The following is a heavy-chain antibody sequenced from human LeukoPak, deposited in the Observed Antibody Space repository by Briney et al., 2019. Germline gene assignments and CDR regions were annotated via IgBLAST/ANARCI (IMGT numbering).Heavy chain of an antibody. CDR2: ISGSGGST. CDR1: GFTFSSYA. Sequence: GGSLRLSCAASGFTFSSYAMSWVRQAPGKGLEWVSAISGSGGSTYYADSVKGRFTISRDNSKNTLYLQMNSLRAEDTAVYYCAKDGAYYDSRLSDYWGQGTLVTVSS. J-gene: IGHJ4*02. CDR3: AKDGAYYDSRLSDY. D-gene: IGHD3-22*01. V-gene: IGHV3-23*01.